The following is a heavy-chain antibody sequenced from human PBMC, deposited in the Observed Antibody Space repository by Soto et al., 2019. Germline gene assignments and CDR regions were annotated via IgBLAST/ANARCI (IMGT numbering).Heavy chain of an antibody. V-gene: IGHV4-34*01. Sequence: SETLSLTCAVYGGSFSGYYWSWIRQPPGKGLEWIGEINHSGSTNYNPSLKSRVTISVDKSKNQFSLKLSSVTAADTAVYYCARARGRSWYSHANWFDPWGQGTLVTVSS. CDR3: ARARGRSWYSHANWFDP. D-gene: IGHD6-13*01. J-gene: IGHJ5*02. CDR2: INHSGST. CDR1: GGSFSGYY.